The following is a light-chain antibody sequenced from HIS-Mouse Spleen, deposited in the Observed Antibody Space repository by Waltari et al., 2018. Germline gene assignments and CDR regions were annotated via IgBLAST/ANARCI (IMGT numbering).Light chain of an antibody. V-gene: IGLV3-25*03. CDR3: QSADSSGTYVV. CDR1: ALPKQY. J-gene: IGLJ2*01. Sequence: SYELTQPPSVSVSPGQTARITCSGDALPKQYAYWYQQKPGQAPVLVIYKDSERPSGIPGRFSGSSSGTTVTLHISGVQAEDEADYYCQSADSSGTYVVFGGGTKLTVL. CDR2: KDS.